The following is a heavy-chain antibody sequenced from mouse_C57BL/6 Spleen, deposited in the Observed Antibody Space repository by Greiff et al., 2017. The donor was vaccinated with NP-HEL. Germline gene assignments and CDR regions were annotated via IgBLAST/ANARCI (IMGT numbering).Heavy chain of an antibody. V-gene: IGHV5-16*01. CDR1: GFTFSDYY. Sequence: DVKLVESEGGLVQPGSSMKLSCTASGFTFSDYYMAWVRQVPEKGLEWVANINYDGSSTYYLDSLKSRFIISRDNAKNILYLQMSSLKSEDTATYYCAREVHYGSSYFDYWGQGTTLTVSS. D-gene: IGHD1-1*01. CDR2: INYDGSST. CDR3: AREVHYGSSYFDY. J-gene: IGHJ2*01.